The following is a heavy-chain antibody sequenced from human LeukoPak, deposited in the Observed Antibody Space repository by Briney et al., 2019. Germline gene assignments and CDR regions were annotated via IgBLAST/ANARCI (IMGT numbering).Heavy chain of an antibody. CDR2: IFRSGST. D-gene: IGHD3-10*01. CDR3: ARASGSYGSGSYYYYGMDV. CDR1: GYSISSGYY. Sequence: SETLSLTCAVSGYSISSGYYWGWIRHPPGKGLEWIGSIFRSGSTYYNPSLKSRVNMSVDTSKNQISLKLSSVTAADTAVYYCARASGSYGSGSYYYYGMDVWGKGTTVTVSS. V-gene: IGHV4-38-2*01. J-gene: IGHJ6*04.